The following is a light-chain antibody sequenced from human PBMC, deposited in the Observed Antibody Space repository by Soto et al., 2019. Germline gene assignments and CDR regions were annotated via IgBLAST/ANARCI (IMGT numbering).Light chain of an antibody. J-gene: IGKJ1*01. CDR3: HHSNSSPEA. CDR2: KAS. Sequence: EIERTQSPSTLSASVRDRVTITCRASQSISSWLAWYQQKPGKAPKLLIYKASTLKSGVPSRFSGSGSGTEFTLTISSMQPDDFATYYRHHSNSSPEAFRQG. CDR1: QSISSW. V-gene: IGKV1-5*03.